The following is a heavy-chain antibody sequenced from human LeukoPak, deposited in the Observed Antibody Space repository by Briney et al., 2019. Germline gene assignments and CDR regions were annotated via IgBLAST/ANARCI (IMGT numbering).Heavy chain of an antibody. V-gene: IGHV4-59*08. J-gene: IGHJ4*02. Sequence: SETLSLTCTVSGGSIRNYFWGWIWQPPGKGLEWIGYIYYSGSTNYNPSLKSRVTISADTSKNQFSLKLTSVTAADTAVYYCARQTLTGDHIDYWGQGTLVTVSS. CDR1: GGSIRNYF. CDR2: IYYSGST. D-gene: IGHD3-9*01. CDR3: ARQTLTGDHIDY.